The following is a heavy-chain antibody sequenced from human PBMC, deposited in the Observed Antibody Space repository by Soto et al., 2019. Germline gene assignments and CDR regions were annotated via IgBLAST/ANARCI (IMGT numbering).Heavy chain of an antibody. CDR1: GGSISSGDYY. V-gene: IGHV4-30-4*01. CDR2: IYYSGST. CDR3: ARVGDTAMVNWFDP. D-gene: IGHD5-18*01. Sequence: PSEILSLPCTVSGGSISSGDYYWSWIRQPPGKGLEWIGYIYYSGSTYYNPSLKSRVTISVDTSKNQFSLKLSSVTAADTAVYYCARVGDTAMVNWFDPWGQGTLVTVSS. J-gene: IGHJ5*02.